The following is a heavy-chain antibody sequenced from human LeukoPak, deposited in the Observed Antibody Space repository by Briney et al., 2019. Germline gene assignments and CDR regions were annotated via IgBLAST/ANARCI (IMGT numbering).Heavy chain of an antibody. V-gene: IGHV3-21*04. Sequence: GGSLRLSCAASGFTFSSYSMSWVRQAPGKGLEWVSSISSSSSYIYYADSVKGRFTISRDNAKNSLYLQMNSLRPDDTAFYYCAKVSVAVAGSFDYWGQGTLVTVST. CDR2: ISSSSSYI. CDR1: GFTFSSYS. J-gene: IGHJ4*02. CDR3: AKVSVAVAGSFDY. D-gene: IGHD6-19*01.